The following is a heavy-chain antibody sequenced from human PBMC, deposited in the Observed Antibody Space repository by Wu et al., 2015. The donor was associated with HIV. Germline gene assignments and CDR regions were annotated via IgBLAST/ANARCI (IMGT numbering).Heavy chain of an antibody. V-gene: IGHV1-2*02. CDR1: GHTFAAYY. CDR3: ARGIGYSGSYYFAEYFQH. Sequence: QVQLVQSGADVKEPGASLKVSCKASGHTFAAYYVHWVRQAPGQGLEWMGWIQPNSGVTKNAQTFRGRLTMTRDTSINTVYMELRSLRSDDTATYYCARGIGYSGSYYFAEYFQHWGQGTLVHRLL. J-gene: IGHJ1*01. D-gene: IGHD1-26*01. CDR2: IQPNSGVT.